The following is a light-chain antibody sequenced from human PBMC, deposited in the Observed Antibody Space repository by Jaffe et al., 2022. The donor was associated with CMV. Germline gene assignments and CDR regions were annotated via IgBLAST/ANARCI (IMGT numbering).Light chain of an antibody. Sequence: EIVLTQSPGTLSLSPGERATLSCRASQSVSSNHLAWYQQKPGQAPRLLIFDASSRATDIPDRFSGSGSGTDFTLTISRLEPEDLAVYYCQQYDTSPPYTFGQGTKLEIK. V-gene: IGKV3-20*01. CDR3: QQYDTSPPYT. CDR2: DAS. J-gene: IGKJ2*01. CDR1: QSVSSNH.